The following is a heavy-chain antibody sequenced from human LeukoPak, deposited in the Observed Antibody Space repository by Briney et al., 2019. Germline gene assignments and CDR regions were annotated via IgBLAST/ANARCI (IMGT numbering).Heavy chain of an antibody. J-gene: IGHJ4*02. CDR2: IKQDGSEK. Sequence: GGSLRLSCAASGFTFSRYWMSWVRQAPGKGLEWVANIKQDGSEKYYVDSVKGRFTISRDNAKNSLYLQMNSLSAEDTAVYYCARDYYPNSGYYGFDYWGQGTLVTVSS. D-gene: IGHD3-22*01. V-gene: IGHV3-7*01. CDR3: ARDYYPNSGYYGFDY. CDR1: GFTFSRYW.